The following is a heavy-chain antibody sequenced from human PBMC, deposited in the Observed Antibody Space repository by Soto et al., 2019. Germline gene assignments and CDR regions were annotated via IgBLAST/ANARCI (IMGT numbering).Heavy chain of an antibody. CDR2: IDPSDSYT. J-gene: IGHJ4*02. D-gene: IGHD3-10*01. Sequence: EVQLVQSGAEVKKPGESLRISCKGSGYSFTNYWISWVRQMPGKGLEWMGKIDPSDSYTNYSPSFQGHVTISADKSISTAYLQWSARKASDTAMYYCARQGHYGSGGYYLYYFAYGGQEPLATVSS. CDR3: ARQGHYGSGGYYLYYFAY. CDR1: GYSFTNYW. V-gene: IGHV5-10-1*01.